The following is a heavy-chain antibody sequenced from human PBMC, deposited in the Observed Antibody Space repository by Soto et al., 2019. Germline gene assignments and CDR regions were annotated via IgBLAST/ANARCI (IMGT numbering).Heavy chain of an antibody. Sequence: SETLSLTCSVSGGSISSSSYFWVLIRQPPGKGPEWIGSIYYSGSTYYNPSLKSRVTVSVDTSKNQFSLKLSSVTAADTAVYYCARHPSDFWFDPWGQGTLVTVSS. CDR3: ARHPSDFWFDP. D-gene: IGHD2-21*02. V-gene: IGHV4-39*01. J-gene: IGHJ5*02. CDR2: IYYSGST. CDR1: GGSISSSSYF.